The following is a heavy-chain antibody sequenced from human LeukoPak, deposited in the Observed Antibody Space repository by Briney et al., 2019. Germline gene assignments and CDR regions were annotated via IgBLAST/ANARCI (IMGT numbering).Heavy chain of an antibody. Sequence: PSETLSLTCTVSGGSISSSSYYWGWIRQPPGKGLEWIGSIYYSGSTYYNPSLKSRVTISVDTSKNQFSLKLSSVTAADTAVYYCAREGSSSSFGAFDIWGQGTMVTVSS. J-gene: IGHJ3*02. CDR3: AREGSSSSFGAFDI. D-gene: IGHD6-6*01. CDR1: GGSISSSSYY. V-gene: IGHV4-39*07. CDR2: IYYSGST.